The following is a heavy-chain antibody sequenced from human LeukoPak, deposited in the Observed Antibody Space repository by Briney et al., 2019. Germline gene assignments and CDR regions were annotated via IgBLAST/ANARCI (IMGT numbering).Heavy chain of an antibody. V-gene: IGHV3-21*01. CDR1: GFTFNNYG. CDR3: ARNRGDPSYFDY. J-gene: IGHJ4*02. CDR2: ISTSSSYI. Sequence: GGSLRLSCAASGFTFNNYGMHWVRQAPGKGLEWVSSISTSSSYIYYADSVKGRFTISRNNPKNSLYLQMNSLRVEDTAVYYCARNRGDPSYFDYWGQGTLVTVSS. D-gene: IGHD4-17*01.